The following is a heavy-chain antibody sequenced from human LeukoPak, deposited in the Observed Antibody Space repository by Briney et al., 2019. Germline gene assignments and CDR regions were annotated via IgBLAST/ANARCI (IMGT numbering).Heavy chain of an antibody. CDR3: ARDYSGSYDY. V-gene: IGHV1-69*04. CDR1: GGTFSSYA. D-gene: IGHD1-26*01. Sequence: GSSVKVSCKASGGTFSSYAISWVRQAPGQGHEWMGRIIPILGIANYAQKFQGRVTITADKSTSTAYMELSSLRSEDTAVYYCARDYSGSYDYWGQGTLVTVSS. J-gene: IGHJ4*02. CDR2: IIPILGIA.